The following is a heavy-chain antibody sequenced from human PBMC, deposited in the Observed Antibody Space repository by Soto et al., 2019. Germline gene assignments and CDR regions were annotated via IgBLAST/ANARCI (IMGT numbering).Heavy chain of an antibody. CDR3: ARVRSYDFWSVNWYFDL. J-gene: IGHJ2*01. CDR2: INHSGST. D-gene: IGHD3-3*01. V-gene: IGHV4-34*01. CDR1: GGSFSGYY. Sequence: SETLSLTCAVYGGSFSGYYWSWIRQPPGKGLEWIGEINHSGSTNYNPSLKSRVTISVDTSKNQFSLKLSSVTAADTAVYYCARVRSYDFWSVNWYFDLWGRGTLVTVSS.